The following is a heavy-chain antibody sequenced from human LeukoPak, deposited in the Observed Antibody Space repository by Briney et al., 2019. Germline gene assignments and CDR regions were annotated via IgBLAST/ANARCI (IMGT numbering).Heavy chain of an antibody. Sequence: ASVKVSCKASGYTFTSYGISWVRQAPGQGREGMGWISAYNGNTNYAQKLQGRVTMTTDTSTSTAYMELRSLRSDDTAVYYCARDNVVVTATTNFDYWGQGTLVTVSS. V-gene: IGHV1-18*04. CDR3: ARDNVVVTATTNFDY. D-gene: IGHD2-21*02. J-gene: IGHJ4*02. CDR1: GYTFTSYG. CDR2: ISAYNGNT.